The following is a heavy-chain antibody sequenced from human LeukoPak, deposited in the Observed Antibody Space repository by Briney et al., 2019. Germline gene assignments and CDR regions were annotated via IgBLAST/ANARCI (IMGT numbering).Heavy chain of an antibody. V-gene: IGHV4-30-4*01. J-gene: IGHJ6*02. CDR3: ARDAMVRGVISMYYYYYGMDV. CDR2: IYYSGST. D-gene: IGHD3-10*01. CDR1: GGSISSGDYY. Sequence: SQTLSLTCTVSGGSISSGDYYWSWVRQPPGKGLEWIGYIYYSGSTYYNPSLKSRVTISVDTSKNQFSLKLSSVTAADTAVYYCARDAMVRGVISMYYYYYGMDVWGQGTTVTVSS.